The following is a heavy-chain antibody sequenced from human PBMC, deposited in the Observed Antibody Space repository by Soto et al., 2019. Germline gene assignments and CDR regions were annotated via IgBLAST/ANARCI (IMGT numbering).Heavy chain of an antibody. CDR1: GFTFSSYA. Sequence: GGSLRLSCAASGFTFSSYAMTWVRQAPGKGLEWVSAISGSGTSTYYADSVKGRFTISRDNSKNTLYLQMNSLRAEDTAVYYCAKVPGAYSSGWYGCWGQGTLVTVSS. CDR2: ISGSGTST. D-gene: IGHD6-19*01. CDR3: AKVPGAYSSGWYGC. J-gene: IGHJ4*02. V-gene: IGHV3-23*01.